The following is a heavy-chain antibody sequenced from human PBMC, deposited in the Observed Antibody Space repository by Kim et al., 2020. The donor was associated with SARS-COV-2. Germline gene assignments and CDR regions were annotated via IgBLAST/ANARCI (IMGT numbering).Heavy chain of an antibody. CDR1: GFNFRSYW. CDR2: IKEDGTET. V-gene: IGHV3-7*03. Sequence: GSLRLSCAGSGFNFRSYWMSWVRQAPGKGLEWVATIKEDGTETSYVDSVKGRFIVSRDNGKNLLYLQMNSLGAEDTAIYYCAREYDSVWGSSRLFYLDYWGEGAPVTVSS. CDR3: AREYDSVWGSSRLFYLDY. D-gene: IGHD3-16*01. J-gene: IGHJ4*02.